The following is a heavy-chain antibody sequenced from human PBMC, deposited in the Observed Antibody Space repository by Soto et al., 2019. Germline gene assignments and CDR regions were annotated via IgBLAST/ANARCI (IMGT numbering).Heavy chain of an antibody. CDR2: VIPIFGTA. D-gene: IGHD3-9*01. V-gene: IGHV1-69*12. CDR3: ARPTYDSHSPRYYGMDV. J-gene: IGHJ6*02. Sequence: QVQLVQSGAEVKKPGSSVKVSCKASGGTFSSYAISWVRQAPGQGLEWMGGVIPIFGTANYAQKFQGRVTITAXXAXSXXYMELGSLRAEDTAVYCCARPTYDSHSPRYYGMDVWGQGTTVTVSS. CDR1: GGTFSSYA.